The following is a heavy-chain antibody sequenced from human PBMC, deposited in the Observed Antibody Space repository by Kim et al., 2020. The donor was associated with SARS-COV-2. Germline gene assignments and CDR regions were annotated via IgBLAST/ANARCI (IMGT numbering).Heavy chain of an antibody. Sequence: ASVKVSCKASGYTFTSYAMHWVRQAPVQRLEWMGWINAGNGNTKYSQKFQGRVTITRDTSASTAYMELSSLRSEETAVLYRARGCGTSCYFGWFDPWGPG. CDR1: GYTFTSYA. J-gene: IGHJ5*02. CDR2: INAGNGNT. D-gene: IGHD2-2*01. CDR3: ARGCGTSCYFGWFDP. V-gene: IGHV1-3*01.